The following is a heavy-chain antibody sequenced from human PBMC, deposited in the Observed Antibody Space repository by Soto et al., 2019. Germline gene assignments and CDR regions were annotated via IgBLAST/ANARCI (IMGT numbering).Heavy chain of an antibody. CDR1: GFTVSSNY. V-gene: IGHV3-53*04. J-gene: IGHJ3*02. CDR2: TYSGGST. CDR3: ARWTAATGLDI. D-gene: IGHD6-13*01. Sequence: GSLRLSCAASGFTVSSNYMSWVRQAPGKGLEWVSVTYSGGSTNYADSVKGRFTNSRHNSKNTLDLQMNSLRVEDTAVYYCARWTAATGLDIWGQGTVVTVSS.